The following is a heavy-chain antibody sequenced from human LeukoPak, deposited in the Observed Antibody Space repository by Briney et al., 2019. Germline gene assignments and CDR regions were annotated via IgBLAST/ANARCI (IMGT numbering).Heavy chain of an antibody. Sequence: ASVKVSCKASGYTFTGYYMHCVRQAPGQGLEWMGWINPNSGGTNYAQKFQGRVTMTRDTSISTAYMELSRLRSDDTAVYYCATPNRYCSSTSCYRDYYGMDVWGQGTTVTVSS. V-gene: IGHV1-2*02. D-gene: IGHD2-2*01. CDR1: GYTFTGYY. J-gene: IGHJ6*02. CDR3: ATPNRYCSSTSCYRDYYGMDV. CDR2: INPNSGGT.